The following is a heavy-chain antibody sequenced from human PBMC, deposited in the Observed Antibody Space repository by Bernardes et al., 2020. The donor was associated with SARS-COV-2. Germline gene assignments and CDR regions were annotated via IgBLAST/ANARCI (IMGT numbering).Heavy chain of an antibody. V-gene: IGHV2-5*02. Sequence: GAPLPQPTQTLTLPYTFSGFSLNTSGLGVCWIRQPPVKALEWLALIYWDDDKRYSPSLKSRLTITKDTSINQVVLTMTITVPVDTATYYCAHWVGMITRAWFDPWGKGTLVPVSS. CDR1: GFSLNTSGLG. J-gene: IGHJ5*02. CDR3: AHWVGMITRAWFDP. D-gene: IGHD3-16*01. CDR2: IYWDDDK.